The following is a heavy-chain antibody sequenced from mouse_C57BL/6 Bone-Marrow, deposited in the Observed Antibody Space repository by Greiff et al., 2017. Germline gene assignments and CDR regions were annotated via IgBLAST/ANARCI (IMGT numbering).Heavy chain of an antibody. Sequence: QVQLKESGAELVKPGASVKLSCKASGYTFTSYWMHWVKQRPGQGLEWIGMIHPNSGSTNYNEKFKSKATLTVDKSSSTAYMQLSSLTSEDSAVYYCALIKGFAYWGQGTLVTVAA. D-gene: IGHD1-1*01. CDR1: GYTFTSYW. CDR3: ALIKGFAY. J-gene: IGHJ3*01. V-gene: IGHV1-64*01. CDR2: IHPNSGST.